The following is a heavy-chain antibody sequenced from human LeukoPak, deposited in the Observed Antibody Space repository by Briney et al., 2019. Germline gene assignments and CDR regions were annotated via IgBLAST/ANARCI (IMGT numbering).Heavy chain of an antibody. V-gene: IGHV3-48*04. D-gene: IGHD4/OR15-4a*01. J-gene: IGHJ4*02. Sequence: GGSLRLSCVASGFTFSTYTFNWVRQAPGKGLEWLSYISSGGLTIFYADSVKGRFTISRDNTKNAIYLDMTNLRAEDTAVYYCARDFDYGDYIDFWGQGTLVAVSS. CDR2: ISSGGLTI. CDR1: GFTFSTYT. CDR3: ARDFDYGDYIDF.